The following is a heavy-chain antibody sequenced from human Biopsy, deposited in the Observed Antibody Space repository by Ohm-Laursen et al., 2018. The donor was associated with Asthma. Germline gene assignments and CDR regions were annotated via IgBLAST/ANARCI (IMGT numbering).Heavy chain of an antibody. D-gene: IGHD2-2*01. V-gene: IGHV4-34*01. CDR3: ARAGQCSSTSCYNPGWFDP. J-gene: IGHJ5*02. CDR1: GGSFSGYY. Sequence: TFSLTCAVYGGSFSGYYWSWIRQPPGKGLEWIGEINHSGSTNYNPSLKSRVTISVDTSKNQFSLKLSSVTAADTAVYYCARAGQCSSTSCYNPGWFDPWGQGTLVTVSS. CDR2: INHSGST.